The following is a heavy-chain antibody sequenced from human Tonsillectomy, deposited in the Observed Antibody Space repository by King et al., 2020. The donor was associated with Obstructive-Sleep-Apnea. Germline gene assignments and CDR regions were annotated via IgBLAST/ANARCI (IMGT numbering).Heavy chain of an antibody. CDR2: IYYSGST. D-gene: IGHD1-1*01. CDR1: GGSISSSSYY. J-gene: IGHJ6*02. CDR3: ARDQPLEPRFYYYGMDV. Sequence: LQLQESGPGLVKPSETLSLTCTVSGGSISSSSYYWGWIRQPPGKGLEWIGSIYYSGSTYYNPSLKSRVTISVDTSKNQFSLKLSSVTAADTAVYYCARDQPLEPRFYYYGMDVWGQGTTVTVSS. V-gene: IGHV4-39*07.